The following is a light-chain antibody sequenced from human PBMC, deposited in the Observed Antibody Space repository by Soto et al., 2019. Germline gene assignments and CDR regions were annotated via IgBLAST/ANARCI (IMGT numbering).Light chain of an antibody. CDR2: DAS. V-gene: IGKV1-33*01. CDR3: QKYGNLS. J-gene: IGKJ4*01. CDR1: QDISNY. Sequence: DIQMTQSPSSLSASVGDRVTITCQASQDISNYLNWYQQKPGKAPKLLIYDASNLETGVPSRFSGSGSGTDFTITISSLQPEDIETYYCQKYGNLSFGGGTKVEIK.